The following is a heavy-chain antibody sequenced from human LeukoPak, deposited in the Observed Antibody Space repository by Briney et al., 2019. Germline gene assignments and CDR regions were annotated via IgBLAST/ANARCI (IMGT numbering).Heavy chain of an antibody. CDR1: GFIFSNYA. V-gene: IGHV3-30*04. CDR2: ISSDGSKI. D-gene: IGHD2-15*01. Sequence: PGGSLRLSCAASGFIFSNYAMHWVRQAPGKGLEWVALISSDGSKIYYADSVKGRFTISRDNSRNTLYLQMNSLGAEDSAVYYCARGLHRRCSGGICYQPFDYWGQGTLVTVSS. CDR3: ARGLHRRCSGGICYQPFDY. J-gene: IGHJ4*02.